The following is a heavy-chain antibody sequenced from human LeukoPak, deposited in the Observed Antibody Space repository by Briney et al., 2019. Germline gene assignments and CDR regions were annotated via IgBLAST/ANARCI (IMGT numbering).Heavy chain of an antibody. J-gene: IGHJ4*02. D-gene: IGHD1-1*01. CDR3: AKDPQWSNLNDDPDSHFDY. V-gene: IGHV3-23*01. Sequence: GGSLRLSCAASGVTFSSYAMSWVRQAPGEGLEWVSAISGSGGSTYYADSVKGRFTISRDNSKNTLYLQMNSLRAEDTAVYYCAKDPQWSNLNDDPDSHFDYWGQGTLVTVSS. CDR1: GVTFSSYA. CDR2: ISGSGGST.